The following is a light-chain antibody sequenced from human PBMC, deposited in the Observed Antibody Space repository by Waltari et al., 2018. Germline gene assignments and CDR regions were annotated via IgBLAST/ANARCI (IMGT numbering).Light chain of an antibody. J-gene: IGKJ1*01. CDR1: KNLLHSNGYNY. V-gene: IGKV2-28*01. CDR2: LGS. Sequence: DAVMTQSPLSLPVTPGEPASISCRSRKNLLHSNGYNYLDWYLQKPGQSPQLLIYLGSNRASGVPDRFSGSGSGTDFTLKISRVEAEDVGVYYCMQALQTPWTFGQGTKVEIK. CDR3: MQALQTPWT.